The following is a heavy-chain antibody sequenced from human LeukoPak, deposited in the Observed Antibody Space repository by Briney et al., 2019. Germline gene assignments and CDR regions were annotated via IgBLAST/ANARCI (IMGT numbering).Heavy chain of an antibody. V-gene: IGHV3-7*03. D-gene: IGHD1-26*01. CDR3: ARARTERVGATSEYYFDY. CDR1: GFTFSSYW. J-gene: IGHJ4*02. CDR2: IKQDGSEK. Sequence: GGSLRLSCAASGFTFSSYWMSWVRQAPGKGLEWVANIKQDGSEKYYVDSVKGRFTISRDNAKNSLYLQMNSLRAEDTAVYYCARARTERVGATSEYYFDYWGQGTLVTVSS.